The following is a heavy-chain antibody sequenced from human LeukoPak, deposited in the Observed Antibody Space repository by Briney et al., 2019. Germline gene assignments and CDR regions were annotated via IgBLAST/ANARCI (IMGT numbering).Heavy chain of an antibody. J-gene: IGHJ4*02. V-gene: IGHV4-39*01. Sequence: SETLSLTCTVSGGSISSSSYSWGWIRQPPGKGLEWIGSIYYSGSTYYNPSLKSRVTISVDTSKNQFSLKLSSVTAADTSVYYCARTLAAAGGGAFDYWGQGTPVTVSS. CDR3: ARTLAAAGGGAFDY. D-gene: IGHD6-13*01. CDR2: IYYSGST. CDR1: GGSISSSSYS.